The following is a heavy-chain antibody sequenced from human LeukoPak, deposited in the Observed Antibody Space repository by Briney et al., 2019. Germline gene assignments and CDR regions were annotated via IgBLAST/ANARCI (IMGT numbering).Heavy chain of an antibody. CDR1: GFTFSSYE. Sequence: GGSLKLSCAASGFTFSSYEMNWVRQAPGKGLEWVSYISSSGSTIYYADSVKGRFTISRDNAKNSLYLQMNSLRAEDTAVYYCARAPRGLRYYYGMDVWGKGTTVTVSS. V-gene: IGHV3-48*03. CDR3: ARAPRGLRYYYGMDV. D-gene: IGHD3-10*01. CDR2: ISSSGSTI. J-gene: IGHJ6*04.